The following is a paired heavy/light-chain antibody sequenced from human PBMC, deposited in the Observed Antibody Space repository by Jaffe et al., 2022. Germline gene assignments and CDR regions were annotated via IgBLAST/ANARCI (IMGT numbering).Light chain of an antibody. J-gene: IGKJ1*01. CDR3: QQYGSSPT. Sequence: EIVLTQSPGTLSLSPGERATLSCRASQSVSSSYLAWYQQKPGQAPRLLIYGASSRATGIPDRFSGSGSGTDFTLTISRLEPEDFAVYYCQQYGSSPTFGQGTKVEIK. V-gene: IGKV3-20*01. CDR2: GAS. CDR1: QSVSSSY.
Heavy chain of an antibody. D-gene: IGHD3-10*01. CDR1: GGSISSGSYY. Sequence: QVQLQESGPGLVKPSQTLSLTCTVSGGSISSGSYYWSWIRQPAGKGLEWIGRIYTSGSTNYNPSLKSRVTISVDTSKNQFSLKLSSVTAADTAVYYCARDIAITMVRGATPEDAYNWFDPWGQGTLVTVSS. CDR3: ARDIAITMVRGATPEDAYNWFDP. CDR2: IYTSGST. J-gene: IGHJ5*02. V-gene: IGHV4-61*02.